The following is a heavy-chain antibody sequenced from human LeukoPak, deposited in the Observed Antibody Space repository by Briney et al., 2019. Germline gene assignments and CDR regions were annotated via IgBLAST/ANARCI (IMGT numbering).Heavy chain of an antibody. J-gene: IGHJ6*04. D-gene: IGHD3-3*01. Sequence: ASVKVSCKVSGYTLTELSMHWVRQAPGKGLEWMGGFDPEDGETIYAQKFQGRVTMTEDTSTDTAYMELSSLRSEDTAVYYCATSQSGYYDRGMDVWGKGTTVTDSS. CDR1: GYTLTELS. V-gene: IGHV1-24*01. CDR2: FDPEDGET. CDR3: ATSQSGYYDRGMDV.